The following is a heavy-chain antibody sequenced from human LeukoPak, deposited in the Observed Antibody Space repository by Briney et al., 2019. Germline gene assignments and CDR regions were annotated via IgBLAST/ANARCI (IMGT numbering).Heavy chain of an antibody. CDR2: IYYSGST. J-gene: IGHJ3*02. D-gene: IGHD3-9*01. V-gene: IGHV4-39*01. CDR3: ARGRYFDWLLYDAFDI. CDR1: GGSISSSSYY. Sequence: SETLSLTCTVSGGSISSSSYYWGWIRQPPGKGLEWIGSIYYSGSTYYNPSLKGRVTISVDTSKNQFSLKLSSVTAADTAVYYCARGRYFDWLLYDAFDIWGQGTMVTVSS.